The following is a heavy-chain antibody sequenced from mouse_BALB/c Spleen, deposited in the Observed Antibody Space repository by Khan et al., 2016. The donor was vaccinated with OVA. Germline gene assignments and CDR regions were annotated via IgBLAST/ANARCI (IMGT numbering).Heavy chain of an antibody. CDR1: GYTFTDYG. Sequence: QIQLVQSGPELKKPGETVKISCKASGYTFTDYGMNWVKQAPGKGLKWMGYINTYTGEPTYADDFKGRFAFSLETSASTAYLHINNLKNEDTATYCCARSPTWFAYWGQGTLVTVSA. V-gene: IGHV9-3-1*01. CDR3: ARSPTWFAY. CDR2: INTYTGEP. J-gene: IGHJ3*01.